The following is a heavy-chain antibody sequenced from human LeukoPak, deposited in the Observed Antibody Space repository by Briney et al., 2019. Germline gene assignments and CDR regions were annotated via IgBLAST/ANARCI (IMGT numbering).Heavy chain of an antibody. J-gene: IGHJ3*02. CDR2: IYYSGST. Sequence: SETLSLTCTVSGGSISSSSSYWGWIRQPPGKGLEWIGYIYYSGSTNYNPSLKSRVTISVDTSKNQFSLKLSSVTAADTAVYYCARRYDAFDIWGQGTMVTVSS. CDR3: ARRYDAFDI. V-gene: IGHV4-61*05. D-gene: IGHD5-24*01. CDR1: GGSISSSSSY.